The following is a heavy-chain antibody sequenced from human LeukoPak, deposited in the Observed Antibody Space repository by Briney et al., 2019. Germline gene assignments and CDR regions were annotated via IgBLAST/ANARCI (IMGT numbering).Heavy chain of an antibody. J-gene: IGHJ4*02. CDR1: GGSFSGYS. CDR3: ARGRTNEYGDYDY. V-gene: IGHV4-34*01. D-gene: IGHD4-17*01. Sequence: SETLSLTCAVYGGSFSGYSWSWIRQSPGKGLEWIGEINHSGSTKYNPSLKSRVAVSVDTSKKQFSLKVTSMTAADTAVYYCARGRTNEYGDYDYWGQGGLVIVSS. CDR2: INHSGST.